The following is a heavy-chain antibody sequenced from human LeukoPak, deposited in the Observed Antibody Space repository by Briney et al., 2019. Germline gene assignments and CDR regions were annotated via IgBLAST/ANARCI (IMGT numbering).Heavy chain of an antibody. V-gene: IGHV4-34*01. J-gene: IGHJ4*02. CDR2: INHSGST. Sequence: SETLSLTCAVYGGSFSGYYLSWIRQPPGKGLEWIGEINHSGSTNYNPSLKSRVTISVDTSKNQFSLKLSSVTAADTAVYYCARGYKGRHSPFDYWGQGTLVTVSS. D-gene: IGHD5-24*01. CDR1: GGSFSGYY. CDR3: ARGYKGRHSPFDY.